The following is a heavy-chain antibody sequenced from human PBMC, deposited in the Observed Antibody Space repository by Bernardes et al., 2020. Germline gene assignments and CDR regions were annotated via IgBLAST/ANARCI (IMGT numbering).Heavy chain of an antibody. CDR3: ARDSTPEDY. J-gene: IGHJ4*02. V-gene: IGHV3-21*01. CDR1: GFTPSKYK. CDR2: ISSSSIYI. Sequence: GGSLRLSCAASGFTPSKYKTNWVRPPPGKGLEWVSSISSSSIYIDYADSVKGRFTVSRDNDKNSLFLQMNSLRVEGTAVYYCARDSTPEDYWGQGTLVTVS.